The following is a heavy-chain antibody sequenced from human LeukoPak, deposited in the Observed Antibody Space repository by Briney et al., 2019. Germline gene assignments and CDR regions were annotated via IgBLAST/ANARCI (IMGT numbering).Heavy chain of an antibody. J-gene: IGHJ5*02. CDR1: GFTFSSYS. CDR2: ISGSGGST. D-gene: IGHD6-13*01. CDR3: AKVSPYSSSPFDP. V-gene: IGHV3-23*01. Sequence: QTGGSLRLSCAASGFTFSSYSMNWVRQAPGKGLEWVSAISGSGGSTYYADSVKGRFTISRDNSKNTLYLQMNSLRAEDTAVYYCAKVSPYSSSPFDPWGQGTLVTVSS.